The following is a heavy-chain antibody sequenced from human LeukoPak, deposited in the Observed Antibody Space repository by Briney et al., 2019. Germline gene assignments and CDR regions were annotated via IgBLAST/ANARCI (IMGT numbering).Heavy chain of an antibody. CDR3: ARGGYTFGYDDY. V-gene: IGHV3-48*03. D-gene: IGHD5-18*01. J-gene: IGHJ4*02. Sequence: GGSLRLSCAASGFTFSSYELNWVRQAPGKGLQWVSYISSSGNTIYYADSVKGRFTISRDNAKNSLYLQMNSLRAEDTAVYYCARGGYTFGYDDYWGQGTLVTVSS. CDR1: GFTFSSYE. CDR2: ISSSGNTI.